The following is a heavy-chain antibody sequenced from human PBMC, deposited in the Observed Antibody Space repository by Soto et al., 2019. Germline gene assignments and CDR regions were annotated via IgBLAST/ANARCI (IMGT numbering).Heavy chain of an antibody. CDR1: GFTFTDYA. CDR2: ISGIGGST. J-gene: IGHJ4*02. Sequence: GGSLRLSCAASGFTFTDYALSWVRQAPGKGLEWVATISGIGGSTYLADSVKGRLSISRYNSKNTLYLQMNSLRAEETAVYYCAKEKKYCSGCSCYWPYYFDCWRQGTLLAVST. V-gene: IGHV3-23*01. D-gene: IGHD2-15*01. CDR3: AKEKKYCSGCSCYWPYYFDC.